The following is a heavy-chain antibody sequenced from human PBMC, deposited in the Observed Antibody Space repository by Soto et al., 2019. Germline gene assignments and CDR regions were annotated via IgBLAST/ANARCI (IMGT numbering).Heavy chain of an antibody. CDR1: GFNFRKFA. V-gene: IGHV3-23*01. CDR3: AKDQDNTDYYWIFDL. Sequence: GSLRLSCAASGFNFRKFAMSWVRQAPGKGLEWVSGMSGRSGPPLYADSVKGRFTISRDNSKSTLYLEMNNLRPEDTAVYYCAKDQDNTDYYWIFDLWGRGTPVTVSS. CDR2: MSGRSGPP. D-gene: IGHD4-17*01. J-gene: IGHJ2*01.